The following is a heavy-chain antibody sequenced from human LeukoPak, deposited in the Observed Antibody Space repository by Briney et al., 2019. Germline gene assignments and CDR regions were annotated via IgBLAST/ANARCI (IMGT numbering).Heavy chain of an antibody. Sequence: ASVKVSCKASGYTFTNYYMHWVRQAPGQGLEWMGIINPSSGTTSYAQKFQGRVTMTRDTSTSTVYMELSSLRSEDTAVYYCARDYGMATAYWYFDLWGRGTLVTVSS. CDR2: INPSSGTT. CDR1: GYTFTNYY. D-gene: IGHD5-24*01. V-gene: IGHV1-46*01. CDR3: ARDYGMATAYWYFDL. J-gene: IGHJ2*01.